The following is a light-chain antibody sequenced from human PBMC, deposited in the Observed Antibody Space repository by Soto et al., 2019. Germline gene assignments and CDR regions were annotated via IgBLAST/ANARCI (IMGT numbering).Light chain of an antibody. Sequence: SYELTQPLSVSVALGQTARITCGGNNIGSKSVHWYQQKPGQAPVLVIYRDDNGPSGIPERFSGSNSGNTATLTISRAQAGDEADYYCQVWDSSTVVFGGGTKVTVL. CDR2: RDD. CDR3: QVWDSSTVV. J-gene: IGLJ3*02. CDR1: NIGSKS. V-gene: IGLV3-9*01.